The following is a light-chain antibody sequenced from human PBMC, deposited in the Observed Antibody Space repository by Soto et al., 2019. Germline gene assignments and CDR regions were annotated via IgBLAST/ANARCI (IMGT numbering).Light chain of an antibody. J-gene: IGKJ4*01. CDR2: DTS. Sequence: EVVMRQSPATLSVSPGVGATLSCRASQGIGDTLAWYQHKPCQTHRPLIYDTSTRATGVPTRFSGSRSGAEFTRTINNRQSEDFAVYYCQPYNNWPLTFGGGTKVEIK. CDR1: QGIGDT. V-gene: IGKV3-15*01. CDR3: QPYNNWPLT.